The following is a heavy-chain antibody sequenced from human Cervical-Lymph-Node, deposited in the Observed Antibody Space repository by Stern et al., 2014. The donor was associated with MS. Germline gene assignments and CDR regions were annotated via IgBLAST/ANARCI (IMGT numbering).Heavy chain of an antibody. CDR2: IWYDGSNP. D-gene: IGHD6-13*01. Sequence: VQLVQSGGGVVQPGRSLRLPCAASGFSFSRYAMHWVRQAPGKGLEWVALIWYDGSNPYYADSATGRFTISRDNFKNTLYLQMNSLRAEDTAVYYCASAYSSSHYYFDYWGQGTLVTVSS. V-gene: IGHV3-33*01. J-gene: IGHJ4*02. CDR1: GFSFSRYA. CDR3: ASAYSSSHYYFDY.